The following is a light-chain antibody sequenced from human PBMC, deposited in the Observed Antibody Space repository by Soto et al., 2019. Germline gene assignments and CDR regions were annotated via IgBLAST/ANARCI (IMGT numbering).Light chain of an antibody. V-gene: IGLV2-14*01. Sequence: QSALTQPASVSGSPGQSITISCTGASSNIGDFNYVSWYQQHPGKAPKLIIYGVSNRPSGISNRFSGSKSGNTASLTISGLQAEDEADYYCSSYTRTNTLVFGGGTKLTVL. CDR1: SSNIGDFNY. CDR3: SSYTRTNTLV. CDR2: GVS. J-gene: IGLJ2*01.